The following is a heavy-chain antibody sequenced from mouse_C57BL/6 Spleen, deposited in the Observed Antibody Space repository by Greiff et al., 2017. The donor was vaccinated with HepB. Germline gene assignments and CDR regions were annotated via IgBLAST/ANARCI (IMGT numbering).Heavy chain of an antibody. CDR2: INPGSGGT. Sequence: QVQLQQSGAELVRPGTSVKVSCKASGYAFTNYLIEWVKQRPGQGLEWIGVINPGSGGTNYNEKFKGKATLTADKSSSTAYMQLSSLTSEDSAVYFCARGGLERTFFDYWGQGTTLTVSS. CDR3: ARGGLERTFFDY. D-gene: IGHD3-2*02. V-gene: IGHV1-54*01. CDR1: GYAFTNYL. J-gene: IGHJ2*01.